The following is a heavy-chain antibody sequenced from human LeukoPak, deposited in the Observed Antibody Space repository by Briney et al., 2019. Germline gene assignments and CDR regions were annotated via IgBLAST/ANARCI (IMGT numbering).Heavy chain of an antibody. V-gene: IGHV3-74*01. CDR1: GFTFSSYW. CDR2: INSDGRST. D-gene: IGHD3-10*01. Sequence: GGSLRLSCAASGFTFSSYWMHWVRQAPGKGLVWVSRINSDGRSTSYADSVKGRFTISRDNSKNSLYLQMNSLRTEDTALYYCAKDGSGSYYYYYYGMDVWGQGTTVTVSS. CDR3: AKDGSGSYYYYYYGMDV. J-gene: IGHJ6*02.